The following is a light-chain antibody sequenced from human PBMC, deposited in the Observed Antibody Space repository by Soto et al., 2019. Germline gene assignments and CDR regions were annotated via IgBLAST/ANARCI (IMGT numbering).Light chain of an antibody. CDR2: DAS. J-gene: IGKJ4*01. V-gene: IGKV3-11*01. Sequence: EIVLTQSPATLSLSPGERATLSCRASQNVISYLAWYQQKPGQAPRLLIYDASNRATDIPARFSGSGSGTDFTLTISSLEPEDSAVYYCQQRSNWLTFGGGTKVEIK. CDR3: QQRSNWLT. CDR1: QNVISY.